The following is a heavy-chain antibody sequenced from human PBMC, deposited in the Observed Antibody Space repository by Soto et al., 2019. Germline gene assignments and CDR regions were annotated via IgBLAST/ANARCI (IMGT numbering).Heavy chain of an antibody. V-gene: IGHV3-23*01. CDR1: GFALNTYA. D-gene: IGHD3-16*02. J-gene: IGHJ4*02. Sequence: PGGSLRLSCAASGFALNTYAMQWVRQAPGKGLEWVSAITASGGSTYYADSVKGRFTISRDTSRNTPYLQMSSLRAEDTAVYYCVKGAGGGVIRNSFHYWGQGTLVTVS. CDR2: ITASGGST. CDR3: VKGAGGGVIRNSFHY.